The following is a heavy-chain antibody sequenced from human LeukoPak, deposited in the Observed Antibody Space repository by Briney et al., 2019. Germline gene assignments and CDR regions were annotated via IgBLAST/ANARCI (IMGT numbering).Heavy chain of an antibody. D-gene: IGHD3-9*01. Sequence: SGPVLVKPTETLTLTCTVSGFSLSNARMGVSWIRQPPGKALERLAHIFSNDEKSYSTSLKSRLTISKDTSKSQVVLTMTNMDPVDTATYYCARISRPYYDILTGYYNYYYYGMDVWGQGTTVTVSS. V-gene: IGHV2-26*01. CDR1: GFSLSNARMG. J-gene: IGHJ6*02. CDR2: IFSNDEK. CDR3: ARISRPYYDILTGYYNYYYYGMDV.